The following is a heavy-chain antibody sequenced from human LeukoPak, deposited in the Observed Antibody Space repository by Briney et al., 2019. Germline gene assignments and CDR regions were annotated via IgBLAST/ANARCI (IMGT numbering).Heavy chain of an antibody. V-gene: IGHV4-61*02. Sequence: SQTLSLTCTVSGGSISSGSYYWSWIRQPAGKGLEWIGRIYTSGSTNYNPSLKSRVTISMDTSKNQFSLKLNSVTAADTAVYYCARRVPGDTGNWFDPWGPGTLVIVSS. CDR3: ARRVPGDTGNWFDP. CDR1: GGSISSGSYY. CDR2: IYTSGST. D-gene: IGHD2-21*01. J-gene: IGHJ5*02.